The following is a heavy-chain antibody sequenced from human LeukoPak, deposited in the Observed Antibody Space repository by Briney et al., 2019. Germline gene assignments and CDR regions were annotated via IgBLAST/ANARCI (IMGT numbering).Heavy chain of an antibody. V-gene: IGHV3-74*01. D-gene: IGHD3-3*01. CDR1: GFTFCYYW. CDR3: ARDLSVP. J-gene: IGHJ1*01. Sequence: GGSLRLSCAASGFTFCYYWMYWVRHAPGKGPMWVSRISPDGSDTNYADSVKGRFTISRDNAKNMLYLQMNSLKPEDTAVYYCARDLSVPWGQGAPVTVSS. CDR2: ISPDGSDT.